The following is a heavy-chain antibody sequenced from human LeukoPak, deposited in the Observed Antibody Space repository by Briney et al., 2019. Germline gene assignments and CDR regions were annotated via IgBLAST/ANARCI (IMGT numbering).Heavy chain of an antibody. J-gene: IGHJ4*02. CDR3: ARVREYSSSSWVDYYFDY. CDR1: GLTFSSYS. D-gene: IGHD6-6*01. V-gene: IGHV3-21*04. CDR2: ISSSSSYI. Sequence: KPGGSLRLSCAASGLTFSSYSMNWVRQAPGKGLEWVSSISSSSSYIYYADSVKGRFTISRDNAKNSLYLQMNSLRAEDTALYYCARVREYSSSSWVDYYFDYWGQGTLVTVSS.